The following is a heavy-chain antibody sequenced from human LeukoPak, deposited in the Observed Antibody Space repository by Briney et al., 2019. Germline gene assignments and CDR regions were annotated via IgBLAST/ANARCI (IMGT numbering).Heavy chain of an antibody. CDR1: AGSIRSGNYY. CDR2: IFASGST. D-gene: IGHD2-15*01. J-gene: IGHJ4*02. CDR3: ARDNCSGGSCYPSTFDY. V-gene: IGHV4-61*02. Sequence: SETLSLTCTVSAGSIRSGNYYWSWIRQPAGKGLEWIGRIFASGSTNYNPSLKSRVSISIDTSKNQFYLKLNSVTAADTAIYYCARDNCSGGSCYPSTFDYWGQGTLVTVSS.